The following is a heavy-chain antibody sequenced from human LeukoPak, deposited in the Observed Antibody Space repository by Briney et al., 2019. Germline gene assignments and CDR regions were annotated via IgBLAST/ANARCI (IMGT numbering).Heavy chain of an antibody. CDR1: GFTFSSCW. Sequence: GGSLRLSCAASGFTFSSCWMHWVRQDPGKGLVWVARINSDGSSTSYADSVKGRFTISRDNAKNTLYLQMSSLRVEDTAVYYCAREFEATGFWALDYWGQGTLVTASS. CDR3: AREFEATGFWALDY. J-gene: IGHJ4*02. D-gene: IGHD3-16*01. CDR2: INSDGSST. V-gene: IGHV3-74*01.